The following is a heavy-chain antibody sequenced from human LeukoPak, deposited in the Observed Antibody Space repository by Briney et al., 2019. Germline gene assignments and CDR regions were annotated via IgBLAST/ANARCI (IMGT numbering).Heavy chain of an antibody. CDR1: GFTVSSNY. Sequence: GGSLRLSCAASGFTVSSNYMSWVRQAPGKGREWVSMIYPNGNTFYTDSVKGRFTISRDNSKNTLDLQMNSLRAEDTAVYYCARRGHGYGSPFDYWGQGTLVTVSS. J-gene: IGHJ4*02. V-gene: IGHV3-66*04. CDR2: IYPNGNT. D-gene: IGHD5-18*01. CDR3: ARRGHGYGSPFDY.